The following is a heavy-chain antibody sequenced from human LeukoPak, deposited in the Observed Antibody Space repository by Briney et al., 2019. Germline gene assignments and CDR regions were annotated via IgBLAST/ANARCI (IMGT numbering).Heavy chain of an antibody. CDR3: ARVNGQWLAIFDY. V-gene: IGHV4-59*01. Sequence: SETLSLTCIVSAGSISTYYWSWIRQPPGKGLEWIGYISYSGTTNFNPSLKSRVTIAADTSKNQFSLNLSSVTAADTAVYYCARVNGQWLAIFDYWGQGTLVTVSS. CDR2: ISYSGTT. J-gene: IGHJ4*02. CDR1: AGSISTYY. D-gene: IGHD6-19*01.